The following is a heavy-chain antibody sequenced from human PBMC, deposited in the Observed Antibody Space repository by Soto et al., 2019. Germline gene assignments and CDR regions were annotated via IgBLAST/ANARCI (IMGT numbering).Heavy chain of an antibody. D-gene: IGHD3-10*01. Sequence: GGSLRLSCAASGFTFSSYGMHWVRQAPGKGLEWVAVISYDVSNKYYADSVKGRFTISRDNSKNTLYLQMNSLRAEDTAVYYCAKDDAPRGGPLSYSFDYWGQGTLVTSPQ. CDR3: AKDDAPRGGPLSYSFDY. CDR1: GFTFSSYG. V-gene: IGHV3-30*18. CDR2: ISYDVSNK. J-gene: IGHJ4*02.